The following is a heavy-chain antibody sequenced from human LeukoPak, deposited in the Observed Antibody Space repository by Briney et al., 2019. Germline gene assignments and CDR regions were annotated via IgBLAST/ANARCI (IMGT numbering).Heavy chain of an antibody. CDR3: ARPMTAVTGNWFDP. Sequence: ASVKVSCKASGYTFTGYYMHWVRQAPGQGLEWMGWINPNSGGTNYAQKFQGRVTMTRDTSISTAYMELSRLRSDDTAVYYCARPMTAVTGNWFDPWGQGTLVTVSS. CDR2: INPNSGGT. J-gene: IGHJ5*02. V-gene: IGHV1-2*02. CDR1: GYTFTGYY. D-gene: IGHD4-17*01.